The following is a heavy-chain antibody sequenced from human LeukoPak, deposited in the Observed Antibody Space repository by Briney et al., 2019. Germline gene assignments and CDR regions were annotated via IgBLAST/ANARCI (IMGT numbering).Heavy chain of an antibody. D-gene: IGHD2-8*01. CDR1: GGTLINYS. CDR3: ARGNSRWSTPTSSYYYRMDV. Sequence: SVKVSCEASGGTLINYSITWVRQAPGQGLEWMGGIIPIFGTANYAQKFQGRVTITTDESTSTAYMELRSLRSEDTAVYYCARGNSRWSTPTSSYYYRMDVWGQGTTVTVSS. CDR2: IIPIFGTA. J-gene: IGHJ6*02. V-gene: IGHV1-69*05.